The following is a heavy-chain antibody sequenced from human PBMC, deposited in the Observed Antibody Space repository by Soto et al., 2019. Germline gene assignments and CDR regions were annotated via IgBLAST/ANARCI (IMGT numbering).Heavy chain of an antibody. CDR1: GFTFEDYG. D-gene: IGHD1-26*01. CDR3: ARLGGTGYYSGSFY. CDR2: ISRKGRAT. J-gene: IGHJ4*02. Sequence: EVQLVESGGGIVRPGGSLRLSCAASGFTFEDYGMNWVRQVPGKGLEWVAGISRKGRATGYGDSVKGRFTISRDNARDSLHLQMNSLRVEDTAFYYCARLGGTGYYSGSFYWGQGTLVTVSS. V-gene: IGHV3-20*04.